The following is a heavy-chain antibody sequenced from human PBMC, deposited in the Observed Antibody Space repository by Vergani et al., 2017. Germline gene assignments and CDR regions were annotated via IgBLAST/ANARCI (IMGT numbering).Heavy chain of an antibody. J-gene: IGHJ4*02. CDR3: ARDSLITYDFWSGYHDY. CDR2: ISGSGGST. CDR1: GFTFSSYA. V-gene: IGHV3-23*04. Sequence: EVQLVESGGGLVQPGGSLRLSCAASGFTFSSYAMSWVRQAPGKGLEWVSAISGSGGSTYYADSVKGRFTISRDNSKNTLYLQMNSLRAEDTAVYYCARDSLITYDFWSGYHDYWGQGTLVTVSS. D-gene: IGHD3-3*01.